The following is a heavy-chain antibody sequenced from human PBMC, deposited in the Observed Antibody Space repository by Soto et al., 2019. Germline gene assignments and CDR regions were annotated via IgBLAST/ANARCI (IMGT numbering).Heavy chain of an antibody. CDR1: GYTFTGYY. V-gene: IGHV1-2*02. CDR2: INPNSGGT. CDR3: ARARPARGYCSSTSCQSNWFDP. D-gene: IGHD2-2*01. J-gene: IGHJ5*02. Sequence: GASVKVSCKASGYTFTGYYMHWVRQAPGQGLEWMGWINPNSGGTNYAQKFQGRVTMTRDTSISTAYMELSRLRSDDTAVYYCARARPARGYCSSTSCQSNWFDPWGQGTLVTVSS.